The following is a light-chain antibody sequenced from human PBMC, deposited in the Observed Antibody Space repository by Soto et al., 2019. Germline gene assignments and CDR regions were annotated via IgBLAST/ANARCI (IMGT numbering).Light chain of an antibody. J-gene: IGKJ1*01. CDR2: GAS. V-gene: IGKV3-20*01. CDR3: QQYGGSPRT. CDR1: QSVNRD. Sequence: EIVLTQSPGTLSLSPGERATLSCRASQSVNRDLAWYQQKPGQAPRLLIYGASRRATGIPDRFSGSGSGTDVTLTITRLEPEDFAVYYCQQYGGSPRTFGQGPKVEI.